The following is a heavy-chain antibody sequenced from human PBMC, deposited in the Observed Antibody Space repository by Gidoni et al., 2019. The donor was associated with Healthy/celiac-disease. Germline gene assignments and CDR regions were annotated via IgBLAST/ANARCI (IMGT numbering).Heavy chain of an antibody. CDR3: ARTKYAAAGPFDY. V-gene: IGHV4-34*01. D-gene: IGHD6-13*01. CDR1: GGSFSGYY. J-gene: IGHJ4*02. Sequence: QVQLQQWGAGLLKPSETLSLTCAVYGGSFSGYYWSWIRQPPGKGLEWIGEINHSGSTNYNPSLKSRVTISVDTSKNQFSLKLSSVTAADTAVYYCARTKYAAAGPFDYWGQGTLVTVSS. CDR2: INHSGST.